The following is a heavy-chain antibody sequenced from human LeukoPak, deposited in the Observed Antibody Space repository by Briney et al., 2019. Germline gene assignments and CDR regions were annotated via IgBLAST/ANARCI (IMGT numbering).Heavy chain of an antibody. CDR3: ARDLNFYYYDSSGYGFDY. D-gene: IGHD3-22*01. V-gene: IGHV3-9*01. CDR1: GFTFDDYA. Sequence: GGSLRLSCAASGFTFDDYAMHWVRQAPGKGLEWVSGISWNSGSIGYADSVKGRFTISRDNAKNSLYLQMNSLRAEDTAVYYCARDLNFYYYDSSGYGFDYWGQGTLVTVSS. CDR2: ISWNSGSI. J-gene: IGHJ4*02.